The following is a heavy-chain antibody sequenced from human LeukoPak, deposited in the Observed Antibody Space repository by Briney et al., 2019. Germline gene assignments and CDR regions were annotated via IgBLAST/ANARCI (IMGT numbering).Heavy chain of an antibody. CDR3: ARSSSSGWYVY. Sequence: GASVKVSCKASGYTFTSYGISWVRQAPGQGLAWMGWISAYNGNTNYAQKLQGRVTMTTDTSTSTAYMELRSLRPDDTAVYYCARSSSSGWYVYWGQGTLVTVSS. J-gene: IGHJ4*02. V-gene: IGHV1-18*01. CDR1: GYTFTSYG. D-gene: IGHD6-19*01. CDR2: ISAYNGNT.